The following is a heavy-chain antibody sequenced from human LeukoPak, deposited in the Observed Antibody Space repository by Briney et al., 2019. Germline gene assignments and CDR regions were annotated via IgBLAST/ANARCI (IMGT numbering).Heavy chain of an antibody. V-gene: IGHV3-74*01. CDR3: ARDYGGSYGLDY. CDR1: GFTFSSYW. CDR2: INSDGSST. Sequence: GGSLRLSCAASGFTFSSYWMHWVRQAPGKGLVWVSRINSDGSSTSYEDSVKGRFTISRDNAKNTLYLQMNSLRAEDTAVYYYARDYGGSYGLDYWGQGTLVTVSS. J-gene: IGHJ4*02. D-gene: IGHD1-26*01.